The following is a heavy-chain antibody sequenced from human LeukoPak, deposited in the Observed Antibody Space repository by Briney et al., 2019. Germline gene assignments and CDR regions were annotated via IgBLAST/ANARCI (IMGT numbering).Heavy chain of an antibody. CDR3: AKDIRAFVVATAEGAFDI. CDR2: ISWNSGSI. V-gene: IGHV3-9*01. J-gene: IGHJ3*02. Sequence: GGSLRLSCAASGFTFDDYAMHWVRQAPGKGLEWVSGISWNSGSIGYADSVKGRFTISRDNAKNSLYLQMNSLRAEDTALYYCAKDIRAFVVATAEGAFDIWGQGTMVTVSS. CDR1: GFTFDDYA. D-gene: IGHD2-21*02.